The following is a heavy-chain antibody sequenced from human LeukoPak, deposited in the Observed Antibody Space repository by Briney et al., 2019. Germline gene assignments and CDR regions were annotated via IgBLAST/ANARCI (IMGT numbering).Heavy chain of an antibody. Sequence: PSETLSLTCTVSGGSISSYYWSWIRQPPGKGLEWIGYIYYSGSTNYNPSLKSRVTISVDTSKNQFSLKLSSVTAADTAVYYCASGGDSSGYYYGGGDYWGQGTLVTVSS. CDR3: ASGGDSSGYYYGGGDY. J-gene: IGHJ4*02. D-gene: IGHD3-22*01. CDR1: GGSISSYY. CDR2: IYYSGST. V-gene: IGHV4-59*01.